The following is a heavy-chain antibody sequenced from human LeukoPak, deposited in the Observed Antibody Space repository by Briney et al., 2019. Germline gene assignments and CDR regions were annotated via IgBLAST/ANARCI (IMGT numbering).Heavy chain of an antibody. J-gene: IGHJ4*02. Sequence: GGSLRLSCAASGFTFSSNSMSWVRQAPGKGLEWVSAISGRDGSTYYSDSVKGRFTISRDNSKNTLYLQMNSLRAEDTAVYYCASSDATIGFDYWGQGTLVTVSS. D-gene: IGHD3-10*01. CDR1: GFTFSSNS. V-gene: IGHV3-23*01. CDR3: ASSDATIGFDY. CDR2: ISGRDGST.